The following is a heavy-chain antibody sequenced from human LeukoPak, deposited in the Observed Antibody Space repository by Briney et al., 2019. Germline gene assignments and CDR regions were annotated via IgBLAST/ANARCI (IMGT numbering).Heavy chain of an antibody. J-gene: IGHJ4*02. D-gene: IGHD1-26*01. V-gene: IGHV4-59*08. CDR3: ALGATTGFDY. CDR1: GGPISSYY. CDR2: IYYSGST. Sequence: SETLSLTCTVSGGPISSYYWSWIRQPPGKGLEWIGYIYYSGSTNYNPSLKSRVTISVDTSKNQFSLKLSSVTAADTAVYYCALGATTGFDYWGQGTLVTVSS.